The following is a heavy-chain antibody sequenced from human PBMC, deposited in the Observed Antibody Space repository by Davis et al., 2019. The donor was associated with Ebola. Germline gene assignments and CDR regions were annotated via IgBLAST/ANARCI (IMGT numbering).Heavy chain of an antibody. CDR1: GYTFTSYD. CDR2: ISAYNGNT. D-gene: IGHD2-15*01. Sequence: ASVTVSCKASGYTFTSYDLSWVRQAPGQGLEWMGWISAYNGNTNYALKFQGRVTMTTDTSTSTAYMDLRSLRSEDTAVYYCARDTCSGGSCDRAGGYWGQGTLVTVSS. V-gene: IGHV1-18*01. J-gene: IGHJ4*02. CDR3: ARDTCSGGSCDRAGGY.